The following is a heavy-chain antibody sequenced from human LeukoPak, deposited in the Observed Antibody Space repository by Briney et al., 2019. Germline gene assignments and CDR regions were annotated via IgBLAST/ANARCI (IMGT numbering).Heavy chain of an antibody. J-gene: IGHJ3*02. CDR2: IYYSGST. Sequence: PSETLSLTCTVSGGSISSGDYYWSWIRQPPGKGLEWIGYIYYSGSTYYNPSLKSRVTISVDTSKNQFSLKLSSVTAADTAVYYCARGNRIAAAGGDAFDIWGQGTMVTVSS. D-gene: IGHD6-13*01. CDR3: ARGNRIAAAGGDAFDI. V-gene: IGHV4-30-4*01. CDR1: GGSISSGDYY.